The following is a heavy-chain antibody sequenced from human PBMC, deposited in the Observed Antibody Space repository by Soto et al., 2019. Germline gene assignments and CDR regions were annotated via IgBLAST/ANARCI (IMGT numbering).Heavy chain of an antibody. CDR3: ARARFGEFPLNWFDP. J-gene: IGHJ5*02. CDR1: GGSISSYY. V-gene: IGHV4-59*01. CDR2: IYYSGST. D-gene: IGHD3-10*01. Sequence: PSETLSLTCTVSGGSISSYYWSWIRQPPGKGLEWIGYIYYSGSTNYNPSLKSRVTISVDTSKNQFSLKLSSVTAADTAVYYCARARFGEFPLNWFDPWGQGTLVTVSS.